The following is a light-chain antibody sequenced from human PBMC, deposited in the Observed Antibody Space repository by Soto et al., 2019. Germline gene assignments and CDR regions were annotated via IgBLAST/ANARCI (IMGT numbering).Light chain of an antibody. CDR2: GAS. CDR3: QQDYNLP. V-gene: IGKV3D-7*01. J-gene: IGKJ4*01. Sequence: EIVLTHSPGTLSFSPGEIATLSCRASQSVSSSYLAWYQQKPGQAPRLLIYGASSRATGIPARFSGSGSGTDFTLTISSLQPEDFAVYYCQQDYNLPFGGGTKVDIK. CDR1: QSVSSSY.